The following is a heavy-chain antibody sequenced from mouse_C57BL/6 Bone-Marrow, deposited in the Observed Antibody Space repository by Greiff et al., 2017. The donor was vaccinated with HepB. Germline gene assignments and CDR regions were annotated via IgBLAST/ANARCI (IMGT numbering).Heavy chain of an antibody. CDR2: IYPGSGST. V-gene: IGHV1-55*01. D-gene: IGHD2-3*01. J-gene: IGHJ2*01. Sequence: QVQLQQPGAELVKPGASVKMSCKASGYTFTSYWITWVKQRPGQGLEWIGDIYPGSGSTNYNEKFKSKATLTVDTSSSTAYMQLSSLTSEDSAVYYCAREGFYDGYSYYFDYWGQGTTLTVSS. CDR1: GYTFTSYW. CDR3: AREGFYDGYSYYFDY.